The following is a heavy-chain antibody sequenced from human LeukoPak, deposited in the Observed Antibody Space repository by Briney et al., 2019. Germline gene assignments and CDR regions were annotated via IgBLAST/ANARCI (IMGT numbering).Heavy chain of an antibody. J-gene: IGHJ5*02. D-gene: IGHD1-26*01. CDR1: GFTFSSSG. Sequence: GGSLRLSCAASGFTFSSSGMHWVRQAPGKRLEWVAFIRHDGSKKYYGNSVKGRFSISRDNSKNTLYLQMSSLRPEDTAVYYCAKGPSGNQMDPWGQGTLVTVSS. CDR3: AKGPSGNQMDP. V-gene: IGHV3-30*02. CDR2: IRHDGSKK.